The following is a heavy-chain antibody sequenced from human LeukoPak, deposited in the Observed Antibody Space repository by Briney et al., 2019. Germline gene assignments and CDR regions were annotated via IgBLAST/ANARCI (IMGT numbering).Heavy chain of an antibody. CDR1: GGSISSYY. J-gene: IGHJ5*02. V-gene: IGHV4-59*08. Sequence: SETLSLTCTVSGGSISSYYWSWIRQPPGKGLEWIGYIYYSGSTYYNPSLKSRVTISVDTSKNQFSLKLSSVTAADTAVYYCATSEWSNNWFDPWGQGTLVTVSS. CDR3: ATSEWSNNWFDP. CDR2: IYYSGST. D-gene: IGHD3-3*01.